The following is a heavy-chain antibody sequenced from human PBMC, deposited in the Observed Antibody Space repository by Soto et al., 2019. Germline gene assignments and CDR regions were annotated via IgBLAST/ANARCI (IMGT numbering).Heavy chain of an antibody. CDR2: ISAYNGNT. CDR3: ARVAYPFSGSYYAY. Sequence: GASVKVSCKASGYTFTSYGISWVRQALGQGLEWMGWISAYNGNTNYAQKLQGRVTMTTDTSTSTAYMELRSLRSDDTAVYYCARVAYPFSGSYYAYWGQGTLVTVSS. D-gene: IGHD1-26*01. J-gene: IGHJ4*02. V-gene: IGHV1-18*01. CDR1: GYTFTSYG.